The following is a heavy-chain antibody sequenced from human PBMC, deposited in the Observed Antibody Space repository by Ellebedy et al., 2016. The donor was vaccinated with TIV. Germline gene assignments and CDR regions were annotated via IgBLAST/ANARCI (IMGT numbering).Heavy chain of an antibody. V-gene: IGHV3-33*01. J-gene: IGHJ4*02. D-gene: IGHD5-12*01. CDR2: IWYDGSNK. CDR3: AREGTGNSGYDAVDY. Sequence: PGGSLRLSCAASGFTFSSYGMHWVRQAPGKGLEWVAVIWYDGSNKYYADSVKGRFTISRDNSKNTLYLQMNSLRAEDTAVYYCAREGTGNSGYDAVDYWGQGTLVTVSS. CDR1: GFTFSSYG.